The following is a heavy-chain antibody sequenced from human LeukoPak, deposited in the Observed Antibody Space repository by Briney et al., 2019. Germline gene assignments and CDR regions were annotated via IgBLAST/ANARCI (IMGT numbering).Heavy chain of an antibody. V-gene: IGHV4-34*01. Sequence: PSETLSLTCAVYGGSFSGYYWSWIRQPPGKGLEWIGEINHSGSTNYNPSLKSRVTISVDTSKNQFSLKLSSVTAADTAVYYCARVTMVRGVITNYGMDVWGKGTTVTVSS. CDR3: ARVTMVRGVITNYGMDV. CDR1: GGSFSGYY. D-gene: IGHD3-10*01. CDR2: INHSGST. J-gene: IGHJ6*04.